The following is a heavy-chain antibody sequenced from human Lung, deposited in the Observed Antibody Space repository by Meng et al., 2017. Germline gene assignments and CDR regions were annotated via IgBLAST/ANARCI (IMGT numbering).Heavy chain of an antibody. CDR2: INAGNGNT. Sequence: VQLLQAGAEVKKPGASVKVSGKASAYTFTSYAMHWVRQAPGQRLEWMGWINAGNGNTKYSQKFQGRVTITRDTSASTAYMELSSLRSEDTAVYYCARGDYCGGDCYWFDYWGQGTLVTVSS. CDR3: ARGDYCGGDCYWFDY. D-gene: IGHD2-21*02. CDR1: AYTFTSYA. V-gene: IGHV1-3*01. J-gene: IGHJ4*02.